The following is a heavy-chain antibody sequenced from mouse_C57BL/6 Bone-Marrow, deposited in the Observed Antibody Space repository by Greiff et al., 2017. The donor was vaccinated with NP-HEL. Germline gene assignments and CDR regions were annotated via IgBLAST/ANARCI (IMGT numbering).Heavy chain of an antibody. Sequence: VQLQQSGAELVRPGASVKLSCTASGFNIKDDYMHWVKQRPEQGLEWIGWIDPENGDTEYASKFQGKATITADTSSNTAYLQLSSLTSEDTAVYYCTTWDDLYYCDYWGQGTTLTVSS. CDR3: TTWDDLYYCDY. CDR1: GFNIKDDY. J-gene: IGHJ2*01. V-gene: IGHV14-4*01. CDR2: IDPENGDT. D-gene: IGHD4-1*01.